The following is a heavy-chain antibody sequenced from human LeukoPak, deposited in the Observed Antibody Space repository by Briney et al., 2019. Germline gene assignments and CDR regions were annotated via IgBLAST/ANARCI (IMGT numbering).Heavy chain of an antibody. V-gene: IGHV3-30*18. CDR2: ISYDGSNK. J-gene: IGHJ4*02. CDR3: AKGRQWLQIDY. CDR1: GFTFSSYG. Sequence: GGSLRLSCAASGFTFSSYGMHRVRQAPGKGLEWVAVISYDGSNKYYADSVKGRFTISRDNSKNTLYLQMNSLRAEDTAVYYCAKGRQWLQIDYWGQGTLVTVSS. D-gene: IGHD6-19*01.